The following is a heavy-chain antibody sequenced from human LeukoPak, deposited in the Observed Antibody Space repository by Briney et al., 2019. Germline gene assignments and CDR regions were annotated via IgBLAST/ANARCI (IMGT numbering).Heavy chain of an antibody. V-gene: IGHV4-4*07. Sequence: PSETLSLTCTVSGGSISSYYWSWIRQPAAKGLEWIGRIYTSGSTNYNPSLKSRVTMSVDTPKNQFSLRLSSVTAADTALYYCASGYYDSSGYYNYWGQGTLVTVSS. J-gene: IGHJ4*02. CDR3: ASGYYDSSGYYNY. CDR2: IYTSGST. CDR1: GGSISSYY. D-gene: IGHD3-22*01.